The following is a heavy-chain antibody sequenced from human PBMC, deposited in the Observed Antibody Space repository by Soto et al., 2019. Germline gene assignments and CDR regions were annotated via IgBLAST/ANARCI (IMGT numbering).Heavy chain of an antibody. Sequence: QVQLVESGGGVVQPGRSLRLSCAASGFTFSSYAMHWVLQAPGKGLEWVAVISYDGSNKYYADSVKGRFTISRDNSKNTLYLQMNSLRAEDTAVYYCARDCGYSYGEVDGCWGQGTLVTVSS. CDR3: ARDCGYSYGEVDGC. D-gene: IGHD5-18*01. CDR2: ISYDGSNK. CDR1: GFTFSSYA. V-gene: IGHV3-30-3*01. J-gene: IGHJ4*02.